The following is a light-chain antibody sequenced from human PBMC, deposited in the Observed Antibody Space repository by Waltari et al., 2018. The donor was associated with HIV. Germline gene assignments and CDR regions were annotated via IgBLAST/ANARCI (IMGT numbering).Light chain of an antibody. CDR1: NSNIGSNT. V-gene: IGLV1-44*01. CDR3: AAWDGSLLGVL. J-gene: IGLJ2*01. CDR2: NNY. Sequence: QSVLTQPHSASGTPGQRVTIACSGSNSNIGSNTVNWYKQVPGTAPKLLIYNNYERPSGVPDRFSGSKSGSSASLAISGLQSEDDGDYYCAAWDGSLLGVLFGGGTKLTVL.